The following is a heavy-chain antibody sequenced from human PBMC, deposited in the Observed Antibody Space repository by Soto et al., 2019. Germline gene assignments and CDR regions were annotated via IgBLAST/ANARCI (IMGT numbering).Heavy chain of an antibody. CDR1: GFTFSNAW. Sequence: TGGSLRLSCAASGFTFSNAWMNWVRQAPGKGLEWVGRIKSKTDGGTTDYAAPVKGRFTISRDDSKNTLYLQMNSLKTEDTAVYYCTTERVVNPAWGDYDLTLFDYWGQGTLVTVSS. CDR3: TTERVVNPAWGDYDLTLFDY. V-gene: IGHV3-15*07. J-gene: IGHJ4*02. CDR2: IKSKTDGGTT. D-gene: IGHD4-17*01.